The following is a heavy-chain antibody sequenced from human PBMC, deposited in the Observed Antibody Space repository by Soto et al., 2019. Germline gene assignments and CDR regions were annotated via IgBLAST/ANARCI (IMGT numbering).Heavy chain of an antibody. Sequence: KSSETLSLTCTVSGGSISSYYWSWIRQPPGKGLEWIGYIYYSGSTNYNPSLKSRVTISVDTSKNQFSLKLSSVTAADTAVYYCASIAAAGYWGQGTLVTVSS. CDR2: IYYSGST. CDR3: ASIAAAGY. CDR1: GGSISSYY. V-gene: IGHV4-59*01. J-gene: IGHJ4*02. D-gene: IGHD6-13*01.